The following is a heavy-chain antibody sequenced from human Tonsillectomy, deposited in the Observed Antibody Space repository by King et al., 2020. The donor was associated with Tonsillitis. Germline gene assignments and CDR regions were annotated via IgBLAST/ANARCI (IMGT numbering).Heavy chain of an antibody. CDR3: ARRSTYYWFDP. CDR1: GGSISSSSHY. Sequence: QLQESGPGLVRPSETLSLTCTVSGGSISSSSHYWGWVRQPPGRGLEWIGNFYYSGNTYYNPSLKSRVTISVDTSKNHFSLKSSSRTAADTAIYYCARRSTYYWFDPWGQGTLVTVSS. J-gene: IGHJ5*02. CDR2: FYYSGNT. V-gene: IGHV4-39*07. D-gene: IGHD2/OR15-2a*01.